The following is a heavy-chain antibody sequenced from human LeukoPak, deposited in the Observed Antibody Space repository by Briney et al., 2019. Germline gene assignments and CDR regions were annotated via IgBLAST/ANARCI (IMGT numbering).Heavy chain of an antibody. CDR1: GFDFSNYW. J-gene: IGHJ4*02. V-gene: IGHV3-7*03. CDR3: ARDFGYYFDY. CDR2: IKQDGSEK. D-gene: IGHD3-10*01. Sequence: GGSLRLSCAASGFDFSNYWMYWVRQAPGKGLEWVANIKQDGSEKYYVDSVRGRFTISRDNAKNSLSLQMNSLRAEDTAVYYCARDFGYYFDYWGQGTLVTVSS.